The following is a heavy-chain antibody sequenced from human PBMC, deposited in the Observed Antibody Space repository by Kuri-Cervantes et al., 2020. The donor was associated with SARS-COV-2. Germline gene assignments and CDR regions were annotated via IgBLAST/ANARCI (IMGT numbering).Heavy chain of an antibody. CDR1: GYTFTGYY. D-gene: IGHD3-10*01. CDR2: INPNSGGT. Sequence: ASVKVSCKASGYTFTGYYMHWVRQAPGQGLEWMGWINPNSGGTNYAQKIQGRVTMTRDTSISTAYMELSRLRSDDTAVYYCARDWLRGVINYWGQGTLVTVSS. J-gene: IGHJ4*02. V-gene: IGHV1-2*02. CDR3: ARDWLRGVINY.